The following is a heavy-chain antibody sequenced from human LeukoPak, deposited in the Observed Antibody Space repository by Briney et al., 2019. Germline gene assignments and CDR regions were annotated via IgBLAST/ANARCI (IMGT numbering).Heavy chain of an antibody. V-gene: IGHV3-7*03. CDR1: GFTFSSYW. CDR3: ARDPYSSSLYYYYYYGMDV. Sequence: GGSLRLSCAASGFTFSSYWMSWVRQAPGKGLEWVANIKQDGSEKYYVDSVKGRFTISRDNVKNSLYLQMNSLRAEDTAVYYCARDPYSSSLYYYYYYGMDVWGQGTTVTVSS. CDR2: IKQDGSEK. D-gene: IGHD6-6*01. J-gene: IGHJ6*02.